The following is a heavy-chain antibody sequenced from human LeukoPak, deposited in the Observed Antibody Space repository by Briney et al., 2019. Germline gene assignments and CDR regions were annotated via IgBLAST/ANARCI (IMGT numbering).Heavy chain of an antibody. CDR3: AKDRSGSYRSFDY. Sequence: PGRSLRLSCAASGFIFSSYGMHWVRQAPGEGLEWVALISYDGTNQYYADSVKGRFTISRDNSKNTLYLQMNSLRAEDTAVYYCAKDRSGSYRSFDYWGQGTLVTVSS. V-gene: IGHV3-30*18. CDR2: ISYDGTNQ. J-gene: IGHJ4*02. D-gene: IGHD1-26*01. CDR1: GFIFSSYG.